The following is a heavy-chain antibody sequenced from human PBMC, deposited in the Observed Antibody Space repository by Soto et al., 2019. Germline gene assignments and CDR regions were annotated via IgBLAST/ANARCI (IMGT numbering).Heavy chain of an antibody. D-gene: IGHD5-18*01. CDR3: ARAQRIQLWASGMDV. CDR1: GGTLSSYV. V-gene: IGHV1-69*13. Sequence: SVKVSCKASGGTLSSYVISWVRQAPGQGLEWMGGIIPVFGTVNYAQKFQGRVTITADESTTTAYMELRSLRSEDAAVYYCARAQRIQLWASGMDVWGQGTTVTVS. CDR2: IIPVFGTV. J-gene: IGHJ6*02.